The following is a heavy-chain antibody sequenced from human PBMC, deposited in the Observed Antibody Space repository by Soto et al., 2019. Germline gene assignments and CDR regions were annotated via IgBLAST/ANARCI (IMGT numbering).Heavy chain of an antibody. V-gene: IGHV1-2*04. CDR3: ARDAAPLGLLWFGELPHYYMDV. CDR2: INPNSGGT. J-gene: IGHJ6*03. CDR1: GYTYTGYY. D-gene: IGHD3-10*01. Sequence: ASVKVSCKASGYTYTGYYMRWVRQAPGQGLEWMGWINPNSGGTNYAQKFQGWVTMTRDTSISTAYMELSRLRSDDTAVYYCARDAAPLGLLWFGELPHYYMDVWGKGTTVTVSS.